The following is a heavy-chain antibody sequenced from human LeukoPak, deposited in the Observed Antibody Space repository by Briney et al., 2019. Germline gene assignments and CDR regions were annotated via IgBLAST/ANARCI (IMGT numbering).Heavy chain of an antibody. CDR2: IIPIFGTA. V-gene: IGHV1-69*05. J-gene: IGHJ4*02. Sequence: SVKVSCKASGGTFSSYAISWVRQAPGQGLEWMGGIIPIFGTASYAQKFQGRVTITTDESTSTAYMELSSLRSEDTAVYYCARSSRCGGDCYFDYWGQGTLSPSPQ. CDR1: GGTFSSYA. CDR3: ARSSRCGGDCYFDY. D-gene: IGHD2-21*02.